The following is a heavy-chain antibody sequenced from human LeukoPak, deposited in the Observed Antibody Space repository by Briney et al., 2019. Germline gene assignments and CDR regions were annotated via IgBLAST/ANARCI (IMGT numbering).Heavy chain of an antibody. CDR2: IYYSGST. V-gene: IGHV4-31*03. D-gene: IGHD6-6*01. CDR1: GGSISSGGYY. J-gene: IGHJ4*02. CDR3: ASYRGRQVEYSSSPPFDY. Sequence: SETLSLTCTVSGGSISSGGYYWSWIRQHPGKGLEWIGYIYYSGSTYYNPSLKSRVTISVDTSKSQFSLKLSSVTAADTAVYYCASYRGRQVEYSSSPPFDYWGQGTLVTVSS.